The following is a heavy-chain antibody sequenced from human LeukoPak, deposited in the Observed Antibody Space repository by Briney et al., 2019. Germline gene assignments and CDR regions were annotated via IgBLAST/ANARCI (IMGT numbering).Heavy chain of an antibody. D-gene: IGHD3-10*01. Sequence: SVKVSCKASGGTFSSYAISWVRQAPGQGLEWMGRIIPILGIANYAQKFQGRDTITADKSTSTAYMELSSLRSEDTAVYYCARLSPISGSSYYYYGMDVWGQGTTVTVSS. CDR2: IIPILGIA. V-gene: IGHV1-69*04. CDR1: GGTFSSYA. J-gene: IGHJ6*02. CDR3: ARLSPISGSSYYYYGMDV.